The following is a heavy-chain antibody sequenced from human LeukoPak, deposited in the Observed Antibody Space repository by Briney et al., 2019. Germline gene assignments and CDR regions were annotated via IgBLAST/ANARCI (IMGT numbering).Heavy chain of an antibody. D-gene: IGHD5-18*01. CDR2: IKQDGSEK. CDR1: GFTFSSYW. Sequence: PTGGSLRLSCAASGFTFSSYWMSWVRQAPGKGLEWVANIKQDGSEKYYVDSVRGRFTISRDNAKNSLYLQMNSLRVEDTAVYYCARERGYSYGGDAFDIWGQGTMVTVSS. CDR3: ARERGYSYGGDAFDI. V-gene: IGHV3-7*01. J-gene: IGHJ3*02.